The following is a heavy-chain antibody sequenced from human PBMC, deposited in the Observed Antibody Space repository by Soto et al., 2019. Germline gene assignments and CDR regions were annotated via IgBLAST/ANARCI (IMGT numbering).Heavy chain of an antibody. CDR1: GFSLSTSGMC. CDR3: ARTRRGPVDFDYFDY. D-gene: IGHD6-19*01. CDR2: IDWDDDK. V-gene: IGHV2-70*11. J-gene: IGHJ4*02. Sequence: SGPTLVKPTQTLTLTCTFSGFSLSTSGMCVSWIRQPPGKALEWLARIDWDDDKYYSTSLKTRLTISKDTSKNQVVLTMTNMDPVDTATYYCARTRRGPVDFDYFDYWGQGTLVTVSS.